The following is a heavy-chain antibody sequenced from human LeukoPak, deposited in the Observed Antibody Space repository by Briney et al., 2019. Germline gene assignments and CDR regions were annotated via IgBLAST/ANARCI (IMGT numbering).Heavy chain of an antibody. Sequence: GGSLRLSCAASGFTFSSYEMNWVRQAPGKGLEWVSYISSSGSTIYYADSVKGRFTISRDNAKNSLYLQMKSLRAEDTAVYYCARGKTSQNIVTRKTYNWFDPWGQGALATVSS. D-gene: IGHD2/OR15-2a*01. CDR3: ARGKTSQNIVTRKTYNWFDP. CDR1: GFTFSSYE. CDR2: ISSSGSTI. V-gene: IGHV3-48*03. J-gene: IGHJ5*02.